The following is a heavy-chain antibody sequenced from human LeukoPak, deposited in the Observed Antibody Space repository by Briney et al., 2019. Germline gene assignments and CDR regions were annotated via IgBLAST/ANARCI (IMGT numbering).Heavy chain of an antibody. CDR3: AKDLVAAAGPSLGY. CDR1: GFTFSSYG. J-gene: IGHJ4*02. D-gene: IGHD6-13*01. V-gene: IGHV3-30*18. CDR2: ISYDGSNK. Sequence: GGSLRLSCAASGFTFSSYGMHWVRQAPGKGLEWVAVISYDGSNKYYADSVKGRFTISRDDSKNTLYLQMNSLRAEDTAVYYCAKDLVAAAGPSLGYWGQGTLVTVSS.